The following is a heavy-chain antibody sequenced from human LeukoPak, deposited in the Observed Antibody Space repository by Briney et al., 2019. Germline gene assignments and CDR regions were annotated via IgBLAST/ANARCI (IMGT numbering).Heavy chain of an antibody. CDR1: GYTFTGYY. CDR2: INPNSGGT. V-gene: IGHV1-2*02. Sequence: ASVKVSCKASGYTFTGYYMHWVRQAPGQGLEWMGWINPNSGGTNHAQKFQGRVTMTRDTSISTAYMELSRLRSDDTAVYYCARPYCSSTSCYENWFDPWGQGTLVTVSS. CDR3: ARPYCSSTSCYENWFDP. D-gene: IGHD2-2*01. J-gene: IGHJ5*02.